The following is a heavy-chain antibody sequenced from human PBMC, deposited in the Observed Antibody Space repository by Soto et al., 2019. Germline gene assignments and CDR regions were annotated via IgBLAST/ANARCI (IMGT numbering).Heavy chain of an antibody. Sequence: PGGSLRLSCAASGFTVSSNYMSWVRQAPGKGLEWVSFIYSGGSTYYADSVKGRFTISRDNSKNTLYLQMNSLRAEDTAVYYCARVEYLRIPDYGMDVWGQGTTVTGSS. V-gene: IGHV3-66*01. CDR2: IYSGGST. CDR1: GFTVSSNY. J-gene: IGHJ6*02. D-gene: IGHD2-2*02. CDR3: ARVEYLRIPDYGMDV.